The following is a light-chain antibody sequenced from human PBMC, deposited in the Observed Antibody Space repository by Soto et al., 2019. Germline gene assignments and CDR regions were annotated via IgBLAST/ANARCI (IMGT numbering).Light chain of an antibody. J-gene: IGLJ3*02. V-gene: IGLV2-8*01. CDR3: TSYAGSNIWV. Sequence: QSVLTQPPSASGSPGQSVTISCTGTSSGVGAYNYVSWYQQYPGKAPKLMIYEVNKRPSGVPDRCSGSKSGKPSSLTVSGLQPDDEADYHCTSYAGSNIWVFGGGTKVTVL. CDR2: EVN. CDR1: SSGVGAYNY.